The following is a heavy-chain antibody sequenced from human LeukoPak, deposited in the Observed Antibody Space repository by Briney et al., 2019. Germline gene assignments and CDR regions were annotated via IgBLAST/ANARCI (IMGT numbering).Heavy chain of an antibody. D-gene: IGHD1-26*01. CDR1: GYSISSGYY. Sequence: SETLSLTCAVSGYSISSGYYWGWIRQPPGKGLEWIGSIYHSGSTYYNPSLKSRVTISVDTSKNQFSLGLSSVTAADTAVYYCARLDGSYRLGAFDIWGQGTMVTVSS. V-gene: IGHV4-38-2*01. CDR2: IYHSGST. J-gene: IGHJ3*02. CDR3: ARLDGSYRLGAFDI.